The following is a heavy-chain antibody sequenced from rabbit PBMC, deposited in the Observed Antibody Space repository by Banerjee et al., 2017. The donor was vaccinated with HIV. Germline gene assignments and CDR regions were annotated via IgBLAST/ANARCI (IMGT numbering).Heavy chain of an antibody. CDR3: AREWKTNDCFDL. CDR1: GFDFSSSYY. CDR2: IYGGTSGST. J-gene: IGHJ4*01. V-gene: IGHV1S45*01. Sequence: QEQLEESGGDLVQPEGSLTLTCKASGFDFSSSYYMCWVRQAPGKGLEWIACIYGGTSGSTYYASWAKGRFTISKTSSTTVTLQMTSLTAADTATYFCAREWKTNDCFDLWGQGTLVTVS. D-gene: IGHD2-1*01.